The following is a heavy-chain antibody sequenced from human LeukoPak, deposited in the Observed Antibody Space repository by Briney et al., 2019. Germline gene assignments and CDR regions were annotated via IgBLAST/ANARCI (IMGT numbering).Heavy chain of an antibody. D-gene: IGHD5-18*01. CDR2: IYYSGST. V-gene: IGHV4-59*01. CDR3: ARAPGYSYGLDY. CDR1: GGSISSYY. Sequence: SETLSLTCTVSGGSISSYYWSWIRQPPGKGLEWIGYIYYSGSTNYNPSLKSRVTISVDTSKNQFSLKLSSVTAADTAVYYCARAPGYSYGLDYWGQGTLVTVSS. J-gene: IGHJ4*02.